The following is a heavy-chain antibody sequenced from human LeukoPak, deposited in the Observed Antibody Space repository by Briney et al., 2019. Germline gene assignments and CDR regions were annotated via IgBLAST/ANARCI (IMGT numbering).Heavy chain of an antibody. CDR2: INPNSGGT. D-gene: IGHD3-16*01. CDR3: ARVDFGGVAEFDP. J-gene: IGHJ5*02. CDR1: GYSFTGYY. Sequence: ASVKVSCKASGYSFTGYYMHWVRQAPGQGLEWMGWINPNSGGTNYAQKFQGRVTMTRDTSISTAYMELSRLRSDDTAVYYCARVDFGGVAEFDPWGQGTLVTVSS. V-gene: IGHV1-2*02.